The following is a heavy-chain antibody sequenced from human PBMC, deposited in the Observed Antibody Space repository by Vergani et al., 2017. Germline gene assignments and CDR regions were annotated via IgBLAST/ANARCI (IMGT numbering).Heavy chain of an antibody. CDR3: ARHTTYSDS. V-gene: IGHV5-51*01. CDR1: EYSFGNYW. Sequence: EVALVQSGPEMKKPGESLKISCKGSEYSFGNYWIGWVRQMPGKGLEWMGIIYPADSDTRYSPSFQGQFTISADKSISTAFLQWDSLKASDTALYYCARHTTYSDSWGQGTLVTVAS. CDR2: IYPADSDT. D-gene: IGHD1-1*01. J-gene: IGHJ4*02.